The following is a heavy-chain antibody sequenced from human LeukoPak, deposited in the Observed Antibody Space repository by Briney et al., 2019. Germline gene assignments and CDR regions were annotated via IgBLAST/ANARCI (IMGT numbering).Heavy chain of an antibody. CDR3: ARVGDIVVVPAANYGMDV. J-gene: IGHJ6*02. Sequence: SETLSLTCRVSGYSFSSGYYWGWIRQPPGKGLEWIGSIYHSGSTLYNPSLRSRITISLDTSKNHFSLKLSSVTAADTAVYYCARVGDIVVVPAANYGMDVWGQGTTVTVSS. CDR2: IYHSGST. V-gene: IGHV4-38-2*02. CDR1: GYSFSSGYY. D-gene: IGHD2-2*01.